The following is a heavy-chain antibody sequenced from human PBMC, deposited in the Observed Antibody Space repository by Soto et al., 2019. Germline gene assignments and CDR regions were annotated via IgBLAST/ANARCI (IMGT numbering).Heavy chain of an antibody. CDR2: IYGVDSDT. Sequence: PGESLKISCSVSTYIFANYWIGWVRQMPGKGLEWMGIIYGVDSDTKYSPSFRGQVTISADKSIFTAYLQWGSLKASDTAIYYCASLSRLGPQSAFDYWGRGTLVTVSS. CDR3: ASLSRLGPQSAFDY. CDR1: TYIFANYW. D-gene: IGHD1-26*01. V-gene: IGHV5-51*01. J-gene: IGHJ4*02.